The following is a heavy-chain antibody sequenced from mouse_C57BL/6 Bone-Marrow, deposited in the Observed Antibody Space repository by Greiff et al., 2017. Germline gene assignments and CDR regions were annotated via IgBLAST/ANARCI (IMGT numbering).Heavy chain of an antibody. D-gene: IGHD2-5*01. CDR1: GYAFTNYL. V-gene: IGHV1-54*01. J-gene: IGHJ2*01. CDR2: INPGSGGT. CDR3: ARTYYSNFDY. Sequence: VQLQQSGAELVRPGTSVKVSCKASGYAFTNYLIAWVKQRPGQGLEWIGVINPGSGGTNYNEKFKGKATLTADKSSRTAYMQLSSLTSEDSAVYFCARTYYSNFDYWGQGTTLTVAS.